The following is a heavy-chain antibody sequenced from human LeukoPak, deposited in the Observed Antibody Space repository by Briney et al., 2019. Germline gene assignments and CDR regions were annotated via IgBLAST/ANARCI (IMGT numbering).Heavy chain of an antibody. Sequence: SETLSLTCTVSGGFISSYYWSWIRQPPGKGLERIGYIYYSGSTNYNPSLKSRVTISVDTSKNQFSLKLSSVTAADTAVYYCARGLKAGYSSRGFGYWGQGTLVTVSS. CDR2: IYYSGST. CDR3: ARGLKAGYSSRGFGY. D-gene: IGHD6-13*01. CDR1: GGFISSYY. V-gene: IGHV4-59*08. J-gene: IGHJ4*02.